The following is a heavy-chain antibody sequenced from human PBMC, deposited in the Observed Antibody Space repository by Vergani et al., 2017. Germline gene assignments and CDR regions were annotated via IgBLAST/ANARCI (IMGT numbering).Heavy chain of an antibody. D-gene: IGHD3-22*01. Sequence: QVQLVESGGGVVQPGGSLRLSCAASGFTFSSYGMHWVRQAPGKGLEWVAVIWYDGSNKYYADSVKGRFTISRDNSKNTLYLQMNSLRAEDTAVYYCARDPRIYDSSSFDYWGQGTLVTVSS. CDR3: ARDPRIYDSSSFDY. J-gene: IGHJ4*02. CDR1: GFTFSSYG. CDR2: IWYDGSNK. V-gene: IGHV3-33*01.